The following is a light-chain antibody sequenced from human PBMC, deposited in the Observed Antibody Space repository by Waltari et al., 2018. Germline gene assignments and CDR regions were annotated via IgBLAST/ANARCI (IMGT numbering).Light chain of an antibody. V-gene: IGLV4-69*01. Sequence: QLVLTQSPSASASLGASVKLTCTLDSGHSTNIIAWHQQQQQKGPRYVVKVNSDGSHSKGDEIPDRFSGASSSSWTERYLTISSVESEDEADYYWQTGGHGTWVFGGGTKLTVL. CDR3: QTGGHGTWV. CDR1: SGHSTNI. CDR2: VNSDGSH. J-gene: IGLJ3*02.